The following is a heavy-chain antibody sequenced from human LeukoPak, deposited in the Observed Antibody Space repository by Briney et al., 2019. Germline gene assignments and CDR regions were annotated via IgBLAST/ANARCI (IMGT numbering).Heavy chain of an antibody. CDR3: ERHVSSSSWYRPSEYFQH. Sequence: SETLSLTCTVSGGSISSSSYYWGWIRQPPGKGLESIGSIYYSGSTYYNPSLKSRVTISVDTSKNQFSLKLSSVTAADTAVYYCERHVSSSSWYRPSEYFQHWGQGTLVTVSS. D-gene: IGHD6-13*01. CDR2: IYYSGST. CDR1: GGSISSSSYY. V-gene: IGHV4-39*01. J-gene: IGHJ1*01.